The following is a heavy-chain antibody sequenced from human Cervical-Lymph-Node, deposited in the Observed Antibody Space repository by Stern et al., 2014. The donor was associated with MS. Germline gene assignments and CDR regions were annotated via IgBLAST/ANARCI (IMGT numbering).Heavy chain of an antibody. CDR3: ARGGGRTYFDY. V-gene: IGHV4-59*01. J-gene: IGHJ4*02. D-gene: IGHD3-16*01. Sequence: VQLVESGPGLVTPSETLSLTCTVSGGSINTYYWSWIRQPPGQGLEWIGWIYYSGSTNYNPSLKSRVTISMDTSKNQFSLKLTSVTAADTAVYYCARGGGRTYFDYWGQGTLVTVSS. CDR2: IYYSGST. CDR1: GGSINTYY.